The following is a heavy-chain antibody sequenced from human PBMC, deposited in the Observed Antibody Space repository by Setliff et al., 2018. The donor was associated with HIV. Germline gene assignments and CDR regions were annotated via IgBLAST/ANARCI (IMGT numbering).Heavy chain of an antibody. V-gene: IGHV4-39*01. Sequence: PSETLSLTCTVSGGSISSSSYYWGWIRQPPGKGLEWIGSIYYSGSTYYNPSLKSRVTISVDTSKNQFSLKLSSVTAADTAVYYCARPYYGSGSYWGPSGWFDPWGQGTLVTVSS. CDR1: GGSISSSSYY. CDR2: IYYSGST. J-gene: IGHJ5*02. CDR3: ARPYYGSGSYWGPSGWFDP. D-gene: IGHD3-10*01.